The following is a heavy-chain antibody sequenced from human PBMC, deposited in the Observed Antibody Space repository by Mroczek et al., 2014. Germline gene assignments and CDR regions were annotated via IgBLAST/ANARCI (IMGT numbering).Heavy chain of an antibody. CDR2: SIIVEAP. D-gene: IGHD6-13*01. J-gene: IGHJ6*02. CDR3: ARTYIAAARRTHYYYYGMDV. Sequence: QVQLQQWGAGLLKPSETLSLTCAVYGGSFSGYYWSWIRQPPGKGWSGLGKSIIVEAPTTTRPSRVESPYSVDTSKNQFSLKLSSVTAADTAVYYCARTYIAAARRTHYYYYGMDVWGQGTTVTVS. V-gene: IGHV4-34*01. CDR1: GGSFSGYY.